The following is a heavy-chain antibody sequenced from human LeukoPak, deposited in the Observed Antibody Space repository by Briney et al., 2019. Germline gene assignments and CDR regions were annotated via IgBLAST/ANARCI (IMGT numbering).Heavy chain of an antibody. V-gene: IGHV3-48*01. CDR2: ISSSSSTI. CDR3: AREMGGSTEGSI. J-gene: IGHJ3*02. Sequence: QPGGSLRLSCEASGFTFSSYSMNWVRQAPGKGLEWVSYISSSSSTIYYADSVKGRFTISRDNAKNSLYLQMNSLRAEDTAVYYCAREMGGSTEGSIWGQGTMVTVSS. CDR1: GFTFSSYS. D-gene: IGHD1-7*01.